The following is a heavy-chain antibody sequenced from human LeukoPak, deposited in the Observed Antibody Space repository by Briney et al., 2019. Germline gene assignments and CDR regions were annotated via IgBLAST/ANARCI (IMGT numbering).Heavy chain of an antibody. Sequence: GGSLRLSCAASGFTFSSYGMHWVRQAPGKGLEWVAFIRYDGSNKYYADSVKGRFTISRDNSKNTLYLQMNSLRAEDTAVYYCARGGYSGGYYGMDVWGQGTTVTVSS. CDR3: ARGGYSGGYYGMDV. V-gene: IGHV3-30*02. D-gene: IGHD1-26*01. CDR1: GFTFSSYG. J-gene: IGHJ6*02. CDR2: IRYDGSNK.